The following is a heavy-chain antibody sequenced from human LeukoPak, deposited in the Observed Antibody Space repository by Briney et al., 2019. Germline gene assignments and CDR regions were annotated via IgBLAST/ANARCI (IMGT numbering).Heavy chain of an antibody. Sequence: GSLNTSCKASGYTLTGYYLHSVRQAPGRGLEWMGWISPNRDDTNKAQHFRGRVNMTRDTSISAAYMELSRLRSDYRAVYYCARGGFDYWGQGTLVTVSS. J-gene: IGHJ4*02. CDR1: GYTLTGYY. CDR2: ISPNRDDT. CDR3: ARGGFDY. V-gene: IGHV1-2*02.